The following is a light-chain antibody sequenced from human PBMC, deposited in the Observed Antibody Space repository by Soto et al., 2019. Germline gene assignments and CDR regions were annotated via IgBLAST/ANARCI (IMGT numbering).Light chain of an antibody. J-gene: IGLJ1*01. Sequence: LTQPASKTGSPGHRITNSKNRTSSDVGAYNYVSWYQQHPGKAPKLMIYDVTNRPSGVSNRFSGSKSGNTASLTISGLQAEHEAAYFCSSHPSITPYVFGTGTKVTVL. CDR1: SSDVGAYNY. CDR2: DVT. CDR3: SSHPSITPYV. V-gene: IGLV2-14*01.